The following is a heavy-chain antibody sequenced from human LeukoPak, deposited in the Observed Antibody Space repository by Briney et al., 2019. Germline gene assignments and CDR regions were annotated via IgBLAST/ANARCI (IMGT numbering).Heavy chain of an antibody. J-gene: IGHJ5*02. D-gene: IGHD3-9*01. V-gene: IGHV4-30-4*01. Sequence: SQTLSLTCTVSGGSISSGDYYWSWIRQPPGKGLEWIGYIYYSGSTYYNPSLKSRVTISVHTSKNQFSLKLSSVTAADTAVYYCAREGLRYFDWSWGQGTLVTVSS. CDR1: GGSISSGDYY. CDR2: IYYSGST. CDR3: AREGLRYFDWS.